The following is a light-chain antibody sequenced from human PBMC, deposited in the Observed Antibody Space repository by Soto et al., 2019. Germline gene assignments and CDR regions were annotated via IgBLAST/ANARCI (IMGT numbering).Light chain of an antibody. CDR1: QSISNTF. Sequence: EIVLTQSPGTLSLSPGERATLSCRASQSISNTFIAWYQQKPGQAPRLLIHGVSNRANGIPDRFSGSGSGTDFTLIISRLEPEDFSVYYCQQYGGSPETFGQGTKVEIK. V-gene: IGKV3-20*01. CDR2: GVS. CDR3: QQYGGSPET. J-gene: IGKJ1*01.